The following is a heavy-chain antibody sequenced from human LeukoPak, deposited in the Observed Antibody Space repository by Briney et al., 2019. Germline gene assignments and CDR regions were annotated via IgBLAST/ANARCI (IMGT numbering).Heavy chain of an antibody. CDR2: IKEDWTMK. CDR1: GFTFSNSW. J-gene: IGHJ4*02. CDR3: TVNEI. V-gene: IGHV3-7*01. Sequence: GGSLRLSCAGSGFTFSNSWMSWVRQSPGKELEWVANIKEDWTMKKYVDSVKGRFTISRDNAKNSLFLQMNSLRVEDTAMYYCTVNEIWGQGTLVTVSS.